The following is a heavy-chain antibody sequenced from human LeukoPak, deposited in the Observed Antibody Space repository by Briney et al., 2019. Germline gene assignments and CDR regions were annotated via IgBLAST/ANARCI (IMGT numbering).Heavy chain of an antibody. CDR2: INTNTGNP. CDR1: GYTFTSYA. V-gene: IGHV7-4-1*02. J-gene: IGHJ5*02. D-gene: IGHD6-13*01. Sequence: ASVKVSCKASGYTFTSYAMNWVRQAPGQGLEWMGWINTNTGNPTYAQGFTGRFVFSLDTSVSTAYLQISSLKAEDTAVYYCARDSVLRGSSSWYLASCNWFDPWGQGTLVTVSS. CDR3: ARDSVLRGSSSWYLASCNWFDP.